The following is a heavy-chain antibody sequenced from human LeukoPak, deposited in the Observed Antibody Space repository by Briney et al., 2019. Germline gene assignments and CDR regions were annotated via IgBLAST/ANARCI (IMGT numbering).Heavy chain of an antibody. CDR3: ARESDFQYYFDY. CDR2: ISYDGSNK. D-gene: IGHD2-21*02. Sequence: GGSLRLSCAASGFTFSSYGMHWVRQAPGKGLEWVAVISYDGSNKYYADSVKGRFTISRDNSKNTLYLQMNSLRAEDTAVYYCARESDFQYYFDYWGQGTLVTVSS. CDR1: GFTFSSYG. V-gene: IGHV3-30*03. J-gene: IGHJ4*02.